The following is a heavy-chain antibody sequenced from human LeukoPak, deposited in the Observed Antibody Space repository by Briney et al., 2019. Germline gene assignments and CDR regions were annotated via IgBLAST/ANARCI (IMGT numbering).Heavy chain of an antibody. Sequence: ASVKVSCKASGYTFTSYYMHWVRQAPGQGLEWMGIINPSGGSTSYAQKFQGRVTMTRDTSTSTVYMELSSLRSEDTAVYYCARDRGMIAARPAYYFDYWGQGTLVTVSS. CDR3: ARDRGMIAARPAYYFDY. V-gene: IGHV1-46*01. J-gene: IGHJ4*02. CDR2: INPSGGST. CDR1: GYTFTSYY. D-gene: IGHD6-6*01.